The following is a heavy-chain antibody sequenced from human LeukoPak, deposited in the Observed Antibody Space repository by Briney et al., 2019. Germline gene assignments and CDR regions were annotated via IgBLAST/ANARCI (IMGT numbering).Heavy chain of an antibody. CDR2: IDHSGST. D-gene: IGHD1-1*01. Sequence: PSETLSLTCAVYGGSFSGYYWSWIRQPPGKGLEWIGEIDHSGSTNYNPSLKSRVTISVDTSKNQFSLKLSSVTAADTAVYYCARTVWNAPLDYWGQGTLVTVSS. J-gene: IGHJ4*02. CDR3: ARTVWNAPLDY. V-gene: IGHV4-34*01. CDR1: GGSFSGYY.